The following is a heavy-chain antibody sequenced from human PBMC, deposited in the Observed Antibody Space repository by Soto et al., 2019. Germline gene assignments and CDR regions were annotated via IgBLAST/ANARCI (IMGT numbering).Heavy chain of an antibody. CDR1: GFTFSDYY. J-gene: IGHJ6*03. Sequence: QVQLVESGGGLVKPGGSLRLSCAASGFTFSDYYMSWICQAPGKGLEWASYISSSGSTIYYADSVKGRFTISRDNAKNSLNLKMNSLRAEDTAVYYCARIPYGDYRPNVDYMDVWGKGTTVTVSS. CDR3: ARIPYGDYRPNVDYMDV. D-gene: IGHD4-17*01. CDR2: ISSSGSTI. V-gene: IGHV3-11*01.